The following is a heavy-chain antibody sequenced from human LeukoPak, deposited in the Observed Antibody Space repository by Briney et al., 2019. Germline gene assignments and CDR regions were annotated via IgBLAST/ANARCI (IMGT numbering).Heavy chain of an antibody. CDR2: ISAYNGNT. CDR3: AREYSGSYYAFFRY. D-gene: IGHD1-26*01. CDR1: GYTFTSYG. Sequence: GASVKVSCKASGYTFTSYGISWVRQAPGQGLEWMGWISAYNGNTNYAQKLQGRVTMTTDTSTSTAYMELRSLRSDDTAVYYCAREYSGSYYAFFRYWGQGTLVTVSS. J-gene: IGHJ4*02. V-gene: IGHV1-18*01.